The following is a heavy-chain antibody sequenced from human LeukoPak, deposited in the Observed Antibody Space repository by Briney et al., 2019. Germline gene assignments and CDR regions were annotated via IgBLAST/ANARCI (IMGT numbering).Heavy chain of an antibody. CDR3: AREEGGPTVTTSG. Sequence: PGGSLRLSCEGSGFTFSSYTMIWVRQAPGKGLEWLTSISSTSSYIYYADSVKGRFTISRDNSKNTLYLQMNSLRAEDTAVYYCAREEGGPTVTTSGWGQGTLVTVSS. J-gene: IGHJ4*02. V-gene: IGHV3-21*04. CDR2: ISSTSSYI. D-gene: IGHD4-17*01. CDR1: GFTFSSYT.